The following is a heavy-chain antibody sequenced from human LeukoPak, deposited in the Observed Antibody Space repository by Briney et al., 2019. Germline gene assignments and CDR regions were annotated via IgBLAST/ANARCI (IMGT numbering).Heavy chain of an antibody. D-gene: IGHD1-1*01. CDR1: GFTFSTYG. CDR2: IRYDGSNK. CDR3: AKDKDPWKSTSISDFEY. V-gene: IGHV3-30*02. J-gene: IGHJ4*02. Sequence: GGSLRLSCGASGFTFSTYGMHWVRQAPGKGLEWVAFIRYDGSNKYYADSVKGRFTISRDNSKNTLYLQMNSLRAEDTAVYFCAKDKDPWKSTSISDFEYWGQGTLVTVSS.